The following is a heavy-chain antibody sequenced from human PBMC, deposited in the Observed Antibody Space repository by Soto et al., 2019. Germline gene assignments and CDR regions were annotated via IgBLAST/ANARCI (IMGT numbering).Heavy chain of an antibody. D-gene: IGHD3-22*01. CDR3: VTLGYYDSSGYRPFDY. J-gene: IGHJ4*02. CDR1: GGSISSSNW. V-gene: IGHV4-4*02. Sequence: QVQLQESGPGLVKPSGTLSLTCAVSGGSISSSNWWSWVRQPPGKGLEWIGEIYHSGSTNYNPSLKSRGTISVGKSKSQFALELSSVTAADTAGYYCVTLGYYDSSGYRPFDYWGQGTLVTVSS. CDR2: IYHSGST.